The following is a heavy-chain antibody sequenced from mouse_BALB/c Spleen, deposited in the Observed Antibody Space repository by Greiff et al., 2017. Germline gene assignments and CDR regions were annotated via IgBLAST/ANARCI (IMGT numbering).Heavy chain of an antibody. CDR1: GFTFSSFG. Sequence: DVHLVESGGGLVQPGGSRKLSCAASGFTFSSFGMHWVRQAPEKGLEWVAYISSGSSTIYYADTVKGRFTISRDNPKNTLFLQMTSLRSEDTAMYYCARELTGTMDYWGQGTSVTVSS. D-gene: IGHD4-1*01. CDR3: ARELTGTMDY. V-gene: IGHV5-17*02. J-gene: IGHJ4*01. CDR2: ISSGSSTI.